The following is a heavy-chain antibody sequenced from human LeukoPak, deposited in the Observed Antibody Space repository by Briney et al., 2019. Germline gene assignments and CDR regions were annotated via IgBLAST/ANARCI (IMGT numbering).Heavy chain of an antibody. J-gene: IGHJ4*02. Sequence: SETLSLTCAVYGGSFSGYYWSWIRQPPGKGLEWIGEINHSGSTYYNPSLKSRVTISVDTSKNQFSLKLSSVTAADTAVYYCARLVDTAMVSNLILNDYWGQGTLVTVSS. CDR2: INHSGST. V-gene: IGHV4-34*01. CDR3: ARLVDTAMVSNLILNDY. CDR1: GGSFSGYY. D-gene: IGHD5-18*01.